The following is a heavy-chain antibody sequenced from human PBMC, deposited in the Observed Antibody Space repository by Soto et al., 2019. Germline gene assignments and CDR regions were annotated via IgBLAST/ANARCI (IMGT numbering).Heavy chain of an antibody. Sequence: GSAVKVSCTASGYTFTIYGISWVRQAPGQGLEWMGWISAYNGNTNYAQKLQGRVNMTTDTSTSTAYMELRSLRSDDTAVYYCARPVYYYGSGSYYPHYYYYMDVWGKGTTVTVSS. V-gene: IGHV1-18*01. CDR2: ISAYNGNT. CDR3: ARPVYYYGSGSYYPHYYYYMDV. CDR1: GYTFTIYG. D-gene: IGHD3-10*01. J-gene: IGHJ6*03.